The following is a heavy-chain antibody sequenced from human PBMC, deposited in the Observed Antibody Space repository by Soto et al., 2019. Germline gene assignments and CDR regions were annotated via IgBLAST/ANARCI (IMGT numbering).Heavy chain of an antibody. J-gene: IGHJ4*02. CDR1: GYTFTNYY. Sequence: QVQLEQSGAEVKTPGASMKVSCQASGYTFTNYYIHWVRQAPGQGLEWMGVSHVGPDTTMYAQKFQGRVTMTRDTSTSTVYMELSSLRSEDTAVYFCERESSDTQYFDYWGQGTLVTVSS. CDR3: ERESSDTQYFDY. CDR2: SHVGPDTT. V-gene: IGHV1-46*01. D-gene: IGHD6-19*01.